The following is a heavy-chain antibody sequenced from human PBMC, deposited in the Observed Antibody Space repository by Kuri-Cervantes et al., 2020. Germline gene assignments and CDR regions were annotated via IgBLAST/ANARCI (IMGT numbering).Heavy chain of an antibody. D-gene: IGHD4-17*01. CDR3: ARVKSSYGDPTGGMDV. CDR2: ISAYNGNT. J-gene: IGHJ6*02. Sequence: ASGKVSCKASGYTFTSYGISWVRQAPGQGLEWMGWISAYNGNTNYAQKLQDRVTMTTDTSTSTAYMELRSLRSDDTAVYFCARVKSSYGDPTGGMDVWGQGTTVTVSS. CDR1: GYTFTSYG. V-gene: IGHV1-18*01.